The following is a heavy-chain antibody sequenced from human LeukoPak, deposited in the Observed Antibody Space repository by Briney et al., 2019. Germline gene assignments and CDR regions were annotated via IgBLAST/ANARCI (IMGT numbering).Heavy chain of an antibody. D-gene: IGHD6-19*01. CDR1: GFTFSSYS. V-gene: IGHV3-21*01. J-gene: IGHJ6*02. CDR2: ISSSSNYI. Sequence: GGSLRLSCAASGFTFSSYSMNWVRQAPGKGLEWVSSISSSSNYIYYADSVKGRFTISRDNAKNSLYLQMNSLRAEDTAVYYCARVRSSGGVDVWGRGTTVIVFS. CDR3: ARVRSSGGVDV.